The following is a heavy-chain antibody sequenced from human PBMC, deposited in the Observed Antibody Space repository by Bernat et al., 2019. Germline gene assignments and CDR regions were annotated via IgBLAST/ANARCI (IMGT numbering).Heavy chain of an antibody. CDR1: GFTFSNYA. Sequence: EVQLLESGGALVQPGGSLRLSCAASGFTFSNYAISWVRQAPGKGLEWVANIKQDGSEKYYVDSVKGRFTISGDNAKNSLYLQMNSLRAEDTAVYYCARDFCGGDCSVNPPDNYWGQGTLVTVSS. J-gene: IGHJ4*02. D-gene: IGHD2-21*02. V-gene: IGHV3-7*01. CDR3: ARDFCGGDCSVNPPDNY. CDR2: IKQDGSEK.